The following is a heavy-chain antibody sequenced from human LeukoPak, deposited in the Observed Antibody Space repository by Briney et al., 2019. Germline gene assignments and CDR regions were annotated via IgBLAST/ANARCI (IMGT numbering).Heavy chain of an antibody. J-gene: IGHJ4*02. CDR1: GGSISSSSAY. CDR2: IYYSKNT. CDR3: VSPRGFSYGYFDY. V-gene: IGHV4-39*01. Sequence: SETLSLTCTVSGGSISSSSAYWGWIRQPPGKGLEWIGSIYYSKNTYYNPSLKSRVTISADTSKNQFSLTLGSVSATDTAVYYRVSPRGFSYGYFDYWGQGTLVTVSS. D-gene: IGHD5-18*01.